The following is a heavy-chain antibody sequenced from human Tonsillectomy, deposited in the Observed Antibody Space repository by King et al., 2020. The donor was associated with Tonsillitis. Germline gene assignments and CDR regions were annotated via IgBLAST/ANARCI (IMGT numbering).Heavy chain of an antibody. V-gene: IGHV4-61*02. D-gene: IGHD6-13*01. CDR3: ARVESSSWYPFFDY. Sequence: QLQESGPGLVKPSQTLSLTCTVSGGSISSGSYYWSWIRKPAGKGLEWIGRIYASGGTNYNPSLKSRVTMSVDTSKNQFSLKLSSVTAADTAVYYCARVESSSWYPFFDYWGQGTLVTVSS. CDR2: IYASGGT. CDR1: GGSISSGSYY. J-gene: IGHJ4*02.